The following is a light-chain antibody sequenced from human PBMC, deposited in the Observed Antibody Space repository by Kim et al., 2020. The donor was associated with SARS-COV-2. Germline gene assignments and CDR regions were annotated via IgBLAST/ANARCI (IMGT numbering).Light chain of an antibody. J-gene: IGKJ2*01. CDR2: DAS. CDR3: QQYDNLLPYT. V-gene: IGKV1-33*01. Sequence: DIQMTQSPSSLSASVGDRVTITCQASQDISNYLNWYQQKPGKAPKLLIYDASNLETGVPSRFSGSGSGTDFTFTISSLQPEDIATYYCQQYDNLLPYTFGQGTKLEI. CDR1: QDISNY.